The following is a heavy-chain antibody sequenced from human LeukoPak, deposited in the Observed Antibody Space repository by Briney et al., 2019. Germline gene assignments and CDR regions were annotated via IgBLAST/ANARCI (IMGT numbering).Heavy chain of an antibody. Sequence: PSQTLSLTCTVSGGSISSGGYYWSWIRQPPGKGLEWIGYIYHSGSTYYNPSLKSRVTISVDRSKNQFSLKLSSVTAADTAVYYCARWASGYSSSQAGFDYWGQGTLVTVSS. CDR3: ARWASGYSSSQAGFDY. V-gene: IGHV4-30-2*01. CDR1: GGSISSGGYY. D-gene: IGHD6-6*01. CDR2: IYHSGST. J-gene: IGHJ4*02.